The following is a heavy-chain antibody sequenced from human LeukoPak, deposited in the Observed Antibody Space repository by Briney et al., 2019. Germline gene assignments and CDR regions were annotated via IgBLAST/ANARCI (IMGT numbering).Heavy chain of an antibody. CDR3: ARAGIYSSSNWFDP. CDR1: GGSFSGYY. V-gene: IGHV4-34*01. CDR2: INHSGST. Sequence: SETLSLTCAVYGGSFSGYYWSWIRQPPGKGLEWIGEINHSGSTNYNPSLKSRVTISVDTSKNQFSLKLSSVTAADTAVYYCARAGIYSSSNWFDPWGLGTLVTVSS. D-gene: IGHD6-13*01. J-gene: IGHJ5*02.